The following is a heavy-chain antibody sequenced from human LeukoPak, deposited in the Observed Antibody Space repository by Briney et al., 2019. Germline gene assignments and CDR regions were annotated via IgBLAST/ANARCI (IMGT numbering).Heavy chain of an antibody. CDR3: ARYCSGGSCFLNYYGMDV. Sequence: GGSLRLSCAPSGFTFSIYAMTWVRQAPGKGLEWVSAISGNSRDTHYIDSVKGRFTISRDNSKNTLYLQMNSLRDDDTAVYYCARYCSGGSCFLNYYGMDVWGQGTTVTVSS. J-gene: IGHJ6*02. CDR2: ISGNSRDT. V-gene: IGHV3-23*01. CDR1: GFTFSIYA. D-gene: IGHD2-15*01.